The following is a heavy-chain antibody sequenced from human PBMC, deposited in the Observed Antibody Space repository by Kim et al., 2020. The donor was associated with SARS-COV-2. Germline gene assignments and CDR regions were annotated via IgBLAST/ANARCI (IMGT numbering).Heavy chain of an antibody. CDR1: GGSISSSNW. J-gene: IGHJ4*02. CDR2: IYQSGST. V-gene: IGHV4-4*02. Sequence: SETLSLTCAVSGGSISSSNWWSWVRQPPGKGLEWIGEIYQSGSTNYNPSLKRRVTISVDKAKNQFSLNLSSVTAADTAVYYCASAGGAYPLDYYWGQGTLVIVSS. CDR3: ASAGGAYPLDYY. D-gene: IGHD1-26*01.